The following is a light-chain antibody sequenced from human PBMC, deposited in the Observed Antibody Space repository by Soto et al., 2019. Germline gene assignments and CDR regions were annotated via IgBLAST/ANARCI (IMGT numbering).Light chain of an antibody. J-gene: IGKJ5*01. Sequence: IQLTQSPSSLSAFVGHRVTITCRASQGISSYLAWYQQKPGKAPKLLIYAASTLQTGVPSRFSGGGSGTDFTLTLSSLKHEDFATYDGQQVNSFTSTFGQGTRLEIK. CDR3: QQVNSFTST. CDR2: AAS. V-gene: IGKV1-9*01. CDR1: QGISSY.